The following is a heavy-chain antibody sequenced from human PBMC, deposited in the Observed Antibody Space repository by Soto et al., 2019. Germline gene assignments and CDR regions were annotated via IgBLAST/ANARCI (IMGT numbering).Heavy chain of an antibody. Sequence: PGGSLRLSCAASGFTFSTFDMHWVRQAPGKGLEWVAFISYDGTNKDYGDSVKGRFTVSRDNSKNTLYLQMNSLRTDDTATYFCSRDWEIMVGYWGQGTLVTVSA. CDR3: SRDWEIMVGY. D-gene: IGHD2-21*01. V-gene: IGHV3-30-3*01. J-gene: IGHJ4*02. CDR1: GFTFSTFD. CDR2: ISYDGTNK.